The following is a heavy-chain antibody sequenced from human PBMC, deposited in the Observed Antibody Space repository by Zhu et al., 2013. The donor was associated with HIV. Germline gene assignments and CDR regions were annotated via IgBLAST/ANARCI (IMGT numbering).Heavy chain of an antibody. Sequence: QVQLVQSGAEVKKPGSSVKVSCKASGGTFSSYAISWVRQAPGQGLEWMGGIIPIFGTANYAQKFQGRVTITADESTSTAYMELSSLRSEDTAVYYCARTPSEATYYYGSGRYYFDYWGRREPVGHRLL. D-gene: IGHD3-10*01. CDR1: GGTFSSYA. CDR3: ARTPSEATYYYGSGRYYFDY. CDR2: IIPIFGTA. V-gene: IGHV1-69*01. J-gene: IGHJ4*01.